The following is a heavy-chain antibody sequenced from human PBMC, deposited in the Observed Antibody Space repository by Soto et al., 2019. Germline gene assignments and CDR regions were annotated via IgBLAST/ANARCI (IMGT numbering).Heavy chain of an antibody. CDR1: GFAFNNYG. V-gene: IGHV3-21*01. Sequence: GGSLRLSCTVPGFAFNNYGINWVRQAPGKGLERVSSISKSDYTYYSDSVTGRFTISRDNAKNSVSLQMNTLRVEDTAVYYCAREDSIIIPAVSDFWGQGTLVTVSS. J-gene: IGHJ4*02. CDR3: AREDSIIIPAVSDF. D-gene: IGHD2-2*01. CDR2: ISKSDYT.